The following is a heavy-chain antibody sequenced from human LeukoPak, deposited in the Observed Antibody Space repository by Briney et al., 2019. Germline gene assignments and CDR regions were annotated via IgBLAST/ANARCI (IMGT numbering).Heavy chain of an antibody. D-gene: IGHD3-10*01. CDR2: ISSSSSTI. CDR1: GFTFSSYN. Sequence: PGGSLRLSCAASGFTFSSYNMNWVRQAPGKGLEWVSYISSSSSTIYYADSVKGRFTISRDNSKNTLYLQMNSLRAEDTAVYYCARGPVLWFGELAYAFDIWGRGTMVTVSS. J-gene: IGHJ3*02. V-gene: IGHV3-48*01. CDR3: ARGPVLWFGELAYAFDI.